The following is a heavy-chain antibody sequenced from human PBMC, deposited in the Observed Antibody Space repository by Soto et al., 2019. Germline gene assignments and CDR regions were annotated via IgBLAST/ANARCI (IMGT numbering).Heavy chain of an antibody. CDR1: GFTFSSYA. Sequence: GGSLRLSCAASGFTFSSYAMSWVRQAPGKGLEWVSAISGSGGSTYYADSVKGRFSISRDNSKNTLYLQMNSLRAEDTAVYYCAKIVPDYGDYLYYFDYWGQGTLVTVSS. V-gene: IGHV3-23*01. J-gene: IGHJ4*02. D-gene: IGHD4-17*01. CDR2: ISGSGGST. CDR3: AKIVPDYGDYLYYFDY.